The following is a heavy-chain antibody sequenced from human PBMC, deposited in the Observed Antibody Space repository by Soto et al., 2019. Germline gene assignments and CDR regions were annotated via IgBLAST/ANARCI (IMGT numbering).Heavy chain of an antibody. J-gene: IGHJ6*03. CDR2: IYPGDSDT. V-gene: IGHV5-51*01. D-gene: IGHD1-26*01. CDR3: ATHSIKSGSYYYYYMDV. CDR1: GYSFTSYW. Sequence: GESLKISCKGSGYSFTSYWIGWVRQMPGKGLEWMGIIYPGDSDTRYSPSFQGQVTISADKSISTAYLQWSSLKASDTAMYYCATHSIKSGSYYYYYMDVWGKGTTVTVSS.